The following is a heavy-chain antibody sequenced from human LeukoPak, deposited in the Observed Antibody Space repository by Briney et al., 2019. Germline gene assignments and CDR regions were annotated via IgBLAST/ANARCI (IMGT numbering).Heavy chain of an antibody. J-gene: IGHJ3*02. CDR1: GGSISSGGYY. CDR2: IYYSGST. Sequence: SETLSLTYTVSGGSISSGGYYWSWIRQHPGKGLEWIGYIYYSGSTYYNPSLKSRVTISVDTSKNQFSLKLSSVTAADTAVYHCARDLTTVTLRAFDIWGQGTMVTVSS. D-gene: IGHD4-17*01. CDR3: ARDLTTVTLRAFDI. V-gene: IGHV4-31*03.